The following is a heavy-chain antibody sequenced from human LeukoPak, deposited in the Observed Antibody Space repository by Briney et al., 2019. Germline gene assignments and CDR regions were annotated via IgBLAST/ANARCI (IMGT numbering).Heavy chain of an antibody. V-gene: IGHV3-23*01. J-gene: IGHJ4*02. CDR1: GFTFSTYA. CDR2: ISGSGGST. CDR3: AKDIIVVVAAASYFDN. D-gene: IGHD2-2*01. Sequence: GGSLRLSCAASGFTFSTYAMSWVRQAPGKGLEWVSVISGSGGSTYYADSVKGRFTISRDNFENTLYLQMNSLRADDTAVYYCAKDIIVVVAAASYFDNWGQGTLVTVSS.